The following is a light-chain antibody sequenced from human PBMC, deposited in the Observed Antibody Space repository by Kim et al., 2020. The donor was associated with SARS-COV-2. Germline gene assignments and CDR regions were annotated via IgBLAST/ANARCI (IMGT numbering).Light chain of an antibody. J-gene: IGLJ2*01. CDR3: FLSYGGDRV. CDR2: ETS. V-gene: IGLV7-46*01. CDR1: TETVPSGHY. Sequence: PGGTGTRTCGSRTETVPSGHYPYWLQQKPGQAPRTLIYETSNKHSWTPARFSGSLLGGKAALTLSGAQPEDEAEYYCFLSYGGDRVFGGGTQLTVL.